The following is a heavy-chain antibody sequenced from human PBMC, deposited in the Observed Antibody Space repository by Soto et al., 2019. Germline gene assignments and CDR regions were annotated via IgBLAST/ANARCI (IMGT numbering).Heavy chain of an antibody. Sequence: QVQLVQSGAEVKKPGASVKVSCKASGYTFTSYGISWVRQAPGQGLEWMGWISAYNGNTNYAQKLQGRVTMTTETSTSTAYMELRSLRSDDTAVYYCARAPPSYYYGSGSSRAFDYWGQGTLVTVSS. D-gene: IGHD3-10*01. V-gene: IGHV1-18*04. J-gene: IGHJ4*02. CDR2: ISAYNGNT. CDR1: GYTFTSYG. CDR3: ARAPPSYYYGSGSSRAFDY.